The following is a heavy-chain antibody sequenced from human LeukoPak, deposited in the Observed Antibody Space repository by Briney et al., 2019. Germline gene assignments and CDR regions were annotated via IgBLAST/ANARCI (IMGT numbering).Heavy chain of an antibody. D-gene: IGHD3-10*01. CDR2: ITARGDVA. CDR3: AKGNSMIRATYFDS. CDR1: RFSLTRYG. V-gene: IGHV3-23*01. Sequence: PGGSLRLSCVASRFSLTRYGMAWVRQAPGGGLDWVATITARGDVAYYADSVDGRFTFSRDNSKDILYLQMSSLRAEDTALYYCAKGNSMIRATYFDSWGRGTLVTVSS. J-gene: IGHJ4*02.